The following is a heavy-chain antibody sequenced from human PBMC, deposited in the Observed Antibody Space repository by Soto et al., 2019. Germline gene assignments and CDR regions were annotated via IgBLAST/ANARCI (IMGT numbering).Heavy chain of an antibody. CDR2: ISVSGGST. D-gene: IGHD3-9*01. CDR1: GFTFTDFA. CDR3: AKETGNNRYDSYFYPMDV. Sequence: EMQLLESGGGLVKPGGSLRVSCTASGFTFTDFAMSWVRQAPGKGLEWVSAISVSGGSTYYADSVKGRFTISRDNSKNSRYLQLNTLRVEERAVYYCAKETGNNRYDSYFYPMDVWGQGTMVTVSS. J-gene: IGHJ6*02. V-gene: IGHV3-23*01.